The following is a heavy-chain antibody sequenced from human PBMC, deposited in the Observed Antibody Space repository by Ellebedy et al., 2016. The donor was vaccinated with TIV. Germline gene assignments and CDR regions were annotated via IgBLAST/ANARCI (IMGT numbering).Heavy chain of an antibody. CDR3: VRGPLGYCSGGSCSADY. CDR1: GYTFGSYW. Sequence: GESLKISCKGSGYTFGSYWIAWVRQMPGKGLEWMGNISPGASNTAYSPSFQGQVTISADKSISSAYLQWSSLKASDTAMYYCVRGPLGYCSGGSCSADYWGQGTLVTVSS. V-gene: IGHV5-51*01. J-gene: IGHJ4*02. D-gene: IGHD2-15*01. CDR2: ISPGASNT.